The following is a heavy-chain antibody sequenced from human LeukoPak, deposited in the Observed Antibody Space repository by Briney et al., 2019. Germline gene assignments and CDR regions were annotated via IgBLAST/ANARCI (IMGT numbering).Heavy chain of an antibody. D-gene: IGHD6-19*01. Sequence: PSETLSLTCAVYGGSFSGYYWSWIRQPPGKGLEWIGEINHSGSTNYNPSLKSRLTISVDTSKNQFSLKLSSVTAADTAVYYCARGGRSGLTYWGQGTLVTVSS. CDR1: GGSFSGYY. CDR3: ARGGRSGLTY. V-gene: IGHV4-34*01. J-gene: IGHJ4*02. CDR2: INHSGST.